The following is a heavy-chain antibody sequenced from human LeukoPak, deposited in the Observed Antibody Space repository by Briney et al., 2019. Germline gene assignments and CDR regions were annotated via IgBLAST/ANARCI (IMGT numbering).Heavy chain of an antibody. CDR3: ARGHCSSTSCYAIYGTSTDFDY. CDR2: MNPNSGNT. Sequence: ASVEVSCKASGYTFTSYDINWVRQATGQGLEWMGWMNPNSGNTGYAQKFQGRVTMTRNTSISTAYMELSSLRSEDTAVYYCARGHCSSTSCYAIYGTSTDFDYWGQGTLVTVSS. J-gene: IGHJ4*02. CDR1: GYTFTSYD. D-gene: IGHD2-2*01. V-gene: IGHV1-8*01.